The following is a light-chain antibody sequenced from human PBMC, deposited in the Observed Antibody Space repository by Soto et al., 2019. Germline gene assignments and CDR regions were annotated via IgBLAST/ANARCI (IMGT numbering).Light chain of an antibody. CDR3: QQYDSYSWT. CDR2: KAS. Sequence: DIQMTQSPSTLSASVGDRVTITCRASQSISSRLAWYQQKPGKVPKLLIYKASSLESGVPSRFSGSGSGTEFTLTISRLQPDDFATYCCQQYDSYSWTFGQGTKVEI. J-gene: IGKJ1*01. V-gene: IGKV1-5*03. CDR1: QSISSR.